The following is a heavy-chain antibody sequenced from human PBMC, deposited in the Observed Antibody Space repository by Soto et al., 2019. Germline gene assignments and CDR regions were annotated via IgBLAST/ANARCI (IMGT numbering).Heavy chain of an antibody. D-gene: IGHD3-3*01. Sequence: QVQLVQSGGEVKKPGASVKVSCKASGYTFTTYAISWVRQAPGQGLAWVGWISAYTGVTKYAQRLQGRVTLTRDTSTSTAYVDLRSLRSDDTAVYSGARDFDYYYGMDVWGPGTTVTVSS. CDR1: GYTFTTYA. CDR3: ARDFDYYYGMDV. J-gene: IGHJ6*02. V-gene: IGHV1-18*01. CDR2: ISAYTGVT.